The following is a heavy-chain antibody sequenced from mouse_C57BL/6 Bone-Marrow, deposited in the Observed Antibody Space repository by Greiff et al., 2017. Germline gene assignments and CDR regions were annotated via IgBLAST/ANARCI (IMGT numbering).Heavy chain of an antibody. Sequence: QVQLKQPGAELVKPGASVKLSCKASGYTFTSYWMHWVKQRPGRGLEWIGRIDPNSGGTKYNEKFKSKATLTVDKPSSTAYMQLSSLTSEDSAVYYCARENGYYGSRGDYWGQGTSVTVSS. CDR3: ARENGYYGSRGDY. CDR2: IDPNSGGT. CDR1: GYTFTSYW. V-gene: IGHV1-72*01. D-gene: IGHD1-1*01. J-gene: IGHJ4*01.